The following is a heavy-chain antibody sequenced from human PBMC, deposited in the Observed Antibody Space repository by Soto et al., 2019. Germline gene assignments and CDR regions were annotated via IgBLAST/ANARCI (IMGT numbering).Heavy chain of an antibody. CDR3: AKDLTRQLAYWLDP. V-gene: IGHV1-2*02. Sequence: GASGKVSCKASGFSFTGYYIHWLRQAPGQGLEWMGWINAHSGGTEYAQKFQGRVTLTRDTSIATAYLTLTSLTSDDTALYYCAKDLTRQLAYWLDPWGQGTQVTVS. CDR2: INAHSGGT. CDR1: GFSFTGYY. J-gene: IGHJ5*02. D-gene: IGHD6-6*01.